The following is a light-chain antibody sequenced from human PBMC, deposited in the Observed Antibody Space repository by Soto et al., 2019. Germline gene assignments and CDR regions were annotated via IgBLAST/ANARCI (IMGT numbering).Light chain of an antibody. V-gene: IGKV3-20*01. Sequence: EIVWTQSPGTMSLSPGERATLSCRASQSVSSTYLAWYQQKHGQAPRLLLYDASSRATGIPDRFSGSVSGTDGTITISRLEKEDGAVYYCQHYGSSRWTFGQGTKVDIK. J-gene: IGKJ1*01. CDR1: QSVSSTY. CDR3: QHYGSSRWT. CDR2: DAS.